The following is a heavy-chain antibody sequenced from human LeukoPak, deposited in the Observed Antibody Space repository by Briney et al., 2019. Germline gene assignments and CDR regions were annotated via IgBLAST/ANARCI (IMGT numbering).Heavy chain of an antibody. Sequence: GGSLRLSCAASGFTFSSYAMHWVRQAPGKGLEWVAVISYDGSNKYYADSVKGRFTISRDNSKNTLYLQMNSLRAEDTAVYYCARDRNVRGSYYFDYWGQGTLVTASS. V-gene: IGHV3-30-3*01. CDR3: ARDRNVRGSYYFDY. CDR1: GFTFSSYA. D-gene: IGHD1-26*01. J-gene: IGHJ4*02. CDR2: ISYDGSNK.